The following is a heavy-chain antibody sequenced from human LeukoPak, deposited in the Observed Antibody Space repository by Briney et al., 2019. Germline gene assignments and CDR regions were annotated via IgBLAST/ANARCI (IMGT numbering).Heavy chain of an antibody. Sequence: PSQTLSLTCTVSGGSIRSGMYYWSWIRQPAGQGLEWIGHFYTSGSTNYNPSLKSRVTISGDTSKNQFSLKLNSVTAADTAVYYCARGSVGGGNYYNYYMDVWGKGTTVTVSS. CDR2: FYTSGST. CDR1: GGSIRSGMYY. J-gene: IGHJ6*03. V-gene: IGHV4-61*09. D-gene: IGHD5/OR15-5a*01. CDR3: ARGSVGGGNYYNYYMDV.